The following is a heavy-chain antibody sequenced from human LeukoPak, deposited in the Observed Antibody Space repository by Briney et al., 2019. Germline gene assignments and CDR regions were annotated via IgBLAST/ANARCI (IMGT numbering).Heavy chain of an antibody. J-gene: IGHJ6*03. Sequence: PSETLSLTCTVSGGSISSYYWSWIRQPPGKGLEWIGYIYYSGSTNYNPSLKSRVTISVDTSKNQFSLKLSSVTAADTAVYYCARALVTYYYYYYMDVWGKGTTVTVSS. D-gene: IGHD4-11*01. CDR2: IYYSGST. CDR1: GGSISSYY. CDR3: ARALVTYYYYYYMDV. V-gene: IGHV4-59*01.